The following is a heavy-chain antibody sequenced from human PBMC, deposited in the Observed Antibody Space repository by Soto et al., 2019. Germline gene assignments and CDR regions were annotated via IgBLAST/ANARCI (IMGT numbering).Heavy chain of an antibody. J-gene: IGHJ6*02. CDR2: IYYSGST. D-gene: IGHD3-10*01. CDR1: GGSISSYY. V-gene: IGHV4-59*01. CDR3: ARMLWFGERYYYYGMDV. Sequence: QVQLQESGPGLVKPSETLSLTCTVSGGSISSYYWSWIRQPPGKGLEWIGYIYYSGSTNYNPSLKSRVTISVDTSKNQFSLKLSSVTAADTAVYYCARMLWFGERYYYYGMDVWGQGTTVTVSS.